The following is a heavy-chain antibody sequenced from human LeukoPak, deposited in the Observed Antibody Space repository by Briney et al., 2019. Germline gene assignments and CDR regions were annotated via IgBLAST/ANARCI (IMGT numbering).Heavy chain of an antibody. V-gene: IGHV5-51*01. CDR3: ARLGGDTYYFGSASYPNWYFDL. J-gene: IGHJ2*01. CDR2: IYPDYSDT. D-gene: IGHD3-10*01. Sequence: GESLKIPCQASGYTFTSYWIGWVRQMPGKGLGCMGIIYPDYSDTTYSPSFQGQVTISADKSFSTAYLQWSSLKASDTAIYYCARLGGDTYYFGSASYPNWYFDLWGRGTLVTVSS. CDR1: GYTFTSYW.